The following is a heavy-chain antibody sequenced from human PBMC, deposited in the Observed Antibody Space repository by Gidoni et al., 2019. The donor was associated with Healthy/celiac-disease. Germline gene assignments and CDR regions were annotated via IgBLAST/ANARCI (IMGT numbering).Heavy chain of an antibody. J-gene: IGHJ4*02. CDR1: EFSLSTSGVG. V-gene: IGHV2-5*01. CDR2: ISWNDDK. CDR3: AHLPLYFWSGYLVYFDY. D-gene: IGHD3-3*01. Sequence: QITLKESGPTLVNPTQTLTLPCPFSEFSLSTSGVGVGWIRQPPGKALEWLELISWNDDKRYSPSLKSSLTITKDTSKNQVVLTMTNIDPVDTATYYGAHLPLYFWSGYLVYFDYWGQGTLVTVSS.